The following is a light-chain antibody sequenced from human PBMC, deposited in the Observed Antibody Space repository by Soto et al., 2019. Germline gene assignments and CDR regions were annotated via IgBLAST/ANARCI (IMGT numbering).Light chain of an antibody. Sequence: IQMTQSPSSLSASVGERITITCRASENGGNWVAWYQQKPEKAPNVLIHAASTLPRGVPSRFSGSRSGTVFSLTVSSLQPEDFATYYCQQANSFPLSFGGGTKV. J-gene: IGKJ4*01. V-gene: IGKV1D-12*01. CDR1: ENGGNW. CDR2: AAS. CDR3: QQANSFPLS.